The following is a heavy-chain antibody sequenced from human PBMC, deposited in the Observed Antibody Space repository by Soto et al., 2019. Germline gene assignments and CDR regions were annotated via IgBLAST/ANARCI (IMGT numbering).Heavy chain of an antibody. Sequence: QVQLVQSGAELKRPGASVKVSCKASGYSFSTCGITWVRQAPGQGLEWMGWISGHDDKTKLAENFQGRVTMTTDTSPGAAYMEKGGLKSDDTAVYFWAGVGGGGISFSPHVWFPSDGIDIWGQGTMVTVSS. V-gene: IGHV1-18*01. CDR3: AGVGGGGISFSPHVWFPSDGIDI. D-gene: IGHD3-16*02. CDR1: GYSFSTCG. CDR2: ISGHDDKT. J-gene: IGHJ3*02.